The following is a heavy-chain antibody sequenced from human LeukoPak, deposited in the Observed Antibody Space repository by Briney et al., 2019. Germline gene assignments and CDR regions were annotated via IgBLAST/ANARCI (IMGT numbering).Heavy chain of an antibody. CDR3: ARYMIAFDY. Sequence: SETLSLTCTVAGGSISSSSYYWGWIRQPPGKGLEWIGSIYYSGSTYYNPSLKSRVTISVDTSKNQFSLKLISVTAADTSVYYCARYMIAFDYWGQGTLVTVSS. CDR1: GGSISSSSYY. J-gene: IGHJ4*02. CDR2: IYYSGST. D-gene: IGHD3-16*01. V-gene: IGHV4-39*07.